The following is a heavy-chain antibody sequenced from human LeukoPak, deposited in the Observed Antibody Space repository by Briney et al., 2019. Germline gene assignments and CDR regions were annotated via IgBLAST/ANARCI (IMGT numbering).Heavy chain of an antibody. V-gene: IGHV3-33*01. J-gene: IGHJ4*02. Sequence: GGSLRLSCAASGFTFSSYGMHWVRQAPGKGLEWVAVIWYDGSNKYYADSVKGRFTISRDNSKDTLYLQMNSLRAEDTAVYYCARDLGSGSYYLDYWGQGTLVTVSS. CDR3: ARDLGSGSYYLDY. CDR2: IWYDGSNK. D-gene: IGHD3-10*01. CDR1: GFTFSSYG.